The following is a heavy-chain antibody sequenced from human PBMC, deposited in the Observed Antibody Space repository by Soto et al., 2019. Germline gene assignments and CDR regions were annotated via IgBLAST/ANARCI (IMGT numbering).Heavy chain of an antibody. D-gene: IGHD2-2*01. J-gene: IGHJ6*02. Sequence: ASVKVSCKASGYTFTGYYMHWVRQAPGQGLESMGWINPNSGGTNCAQKFQGWVTMTRDTSISTAYMELSRLRSDDTAVYYCARVGVSTSCCYGMDVWGQGTTVTVSS. CDR1: GYTFTGYY. CDR3: ARVGVSTSCCYGMDV. V-gene: IGHV1-2*04. CDR2: INPNSGGT.